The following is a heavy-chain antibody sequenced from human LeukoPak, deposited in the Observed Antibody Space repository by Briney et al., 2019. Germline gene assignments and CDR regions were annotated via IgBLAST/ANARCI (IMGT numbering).Heavy chain of an antibody. J-gene: IGHJ4*02. CDR3: AICSSTWSGDRPDS. D-gene: IGHD2-2*01. CDR1: GGTFRNYP. V-gene: IGHV1-69*13. Sequence: SVKVSCKASGGTFRNYPISWVRQAPGQGLEWMGGVLPIFRMTNYTEKFQGRVTITADESTTTAYLELNSLRSEDTAVYYCAICSSTWSGDRPDSWGQGSLVTVSS. CDR2: VLPIFRMT.